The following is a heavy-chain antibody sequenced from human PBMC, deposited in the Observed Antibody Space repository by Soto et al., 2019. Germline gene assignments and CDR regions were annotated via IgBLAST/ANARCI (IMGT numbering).Heavy chain of an antibody. V-gene: IGHV3-30*18. J-gene: IGHJ4*02. CDR1: GFTFSSYG. D-gene: IGHD5-12*01. CDR2: ISYDGSNK. Sequence: QVQLVESGGGVVQPGRSLRLSCAASGFTFSSYGMHWVRQAPGKGLEWVAVISYDGSNKYYADSVKGRFTISRDNSKNPLYLEMNRLRAEEPAVFYCAKAPYSGYEIDYWGQGTLVTVSS. CDR3: AKAPYSGYEIDY.